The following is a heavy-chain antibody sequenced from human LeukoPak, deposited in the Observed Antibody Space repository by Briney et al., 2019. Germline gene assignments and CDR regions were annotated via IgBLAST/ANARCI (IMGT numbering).Heavy chain of an antibody. Sequence: ASVKLSCKAFGYTFTGYWMHWVRQAPGQGPEWMGVISPSGGSTIYAQKFKGRVTLTRDMSTSTDYLELSSLRSEDTAVYYCARDTPAIRAGFDPWGQGTLVTVSS. CDR2: ISPSGGST. CDR3: ARDTPAIRAGFDP. J-gene: IGHJ5*02. D-gene: IGHD5-12*01. CDR1: GYTFTGYW. V-gene: IGHV1-46*01.